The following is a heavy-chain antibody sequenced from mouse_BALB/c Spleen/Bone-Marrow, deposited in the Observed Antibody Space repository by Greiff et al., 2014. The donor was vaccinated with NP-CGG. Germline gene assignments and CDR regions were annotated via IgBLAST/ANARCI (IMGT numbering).Heavy chain of an antibody. CDR3: AREGDYSLYAMDY. CDR1: GSSLTGYG. V-gene: IGHV2-6-7*01. J-gene: IGHJ4*01. Sequence: QVQLQQSGPGLVAPSQSLSITCTVSGSSLTGYGVNWVRQPPGKGLEWLGMIWGDGSTDYNSALKSRLSISKDNSKSQVFLKMNSLQTDDTARYYCAREGDYSLYAMDYWGQGTSVTVSS. D-gene: IGHD1-1*01. CDR2: IWGDGST.